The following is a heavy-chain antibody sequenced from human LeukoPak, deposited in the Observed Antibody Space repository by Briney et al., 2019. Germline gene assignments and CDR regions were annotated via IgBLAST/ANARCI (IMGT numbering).Heavy chain of an antibody. CDR1: GFTFSSYD. Sequence: GGSLRLSCAASGFTFSSYDMHWVRQTTGKGLEWVSGIGTAGATFYPGSVKGRSTISRENAKNSLYLQMNNLRAGDTAVYYCTRATAGFDYWGQGTLVTVSS. J-gene: IGHJ4*02. CDR3: TRATAGFDY. V-gene: IGHV3-13*01. CDR2: IGTAGAT.